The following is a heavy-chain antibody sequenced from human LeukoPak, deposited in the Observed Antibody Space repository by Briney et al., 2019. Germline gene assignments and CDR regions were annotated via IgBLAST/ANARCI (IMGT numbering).Heavy chain of an antibody. J-gene: IGHJ4*02. CDR2: IIPIFGTA. D-gene: IGHD3-10*01. V-gene: IGHV1-69*13. Sequence: GASVKVSCKASGGTFSSYAISWVRQAPGQGLEWMGGIIPIFGTANYAQKFQGRVTITADESTCTAYMELSSLRSDDTAVYYCARLTVRGYYFDYWGQGTLVTVSS. CDR3: ARLTVRGYYFDY. CDR1: GGTFSSYA.